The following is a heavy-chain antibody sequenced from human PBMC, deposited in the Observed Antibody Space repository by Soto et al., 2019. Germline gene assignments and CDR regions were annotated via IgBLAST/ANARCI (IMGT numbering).Heavy chain of an antibody. Sequence: QVQLVQSGAEVKKPGSSVKVSCKASGGTFSSYAISWVRQAPGQGLEWMGGIIPIFGTANYAQKFQGRVTITADESTSTAYMGLSSLRSEDPAVYYCASQMGVTGTYAHYYGMDVWGQGTTVTVSS. D-gene: IGHD1-7*01. CDR3: ASQMGVTGTYAHYYGMDV. V-gene: IGHV1-69*12. J-gene: IGHJ6*02. CDR2: IIPIFGTA. CDR1: GGTFSSYA.